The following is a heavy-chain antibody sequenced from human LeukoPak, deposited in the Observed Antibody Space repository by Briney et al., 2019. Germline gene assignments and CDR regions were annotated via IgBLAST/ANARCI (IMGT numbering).Heavy chain of an antibody. CDR1: GFTFSSYA. CDR2: ISGNAAGT. J-gene: IGHJ4*02. D-gene: IGHD2-15*01. Sequence: PGGSLRLSCAASGFTFSSYAMTWVRQAPGKGLEWVPGISGNAAGTYYADSVQGRFTISRDNSKNTVYLQMNSLRAEDTAVYYCAKDAGFEYCSGGTCYTGDYWGQGTLVTVSS. CDR3: AKDAGFEYCSGGTCYTGDY. V-gene: IGHV3-23*01.